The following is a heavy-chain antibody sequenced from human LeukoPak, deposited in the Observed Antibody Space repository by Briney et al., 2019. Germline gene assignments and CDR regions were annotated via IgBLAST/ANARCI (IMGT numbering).Heavy chain of an antibody. Sequence: PSETLSLTCTVSGGSISSGEYYWSWIRQPPGKGLEWIGYIYYSGSTYYNPSLKSRVTISVDTSKNQSSLKLSSVTAADTAVYYCARGVGLTKPPIWGQGTMVTVSS. CDR1: GGSISSGEYY. J-gene: IGHJ3*02. D-gene: IGHD1-26*01. CDR2: IYYSGST. CDR3: ARGVGLTKPPI. V-gene: IGHV4-30-4*08.